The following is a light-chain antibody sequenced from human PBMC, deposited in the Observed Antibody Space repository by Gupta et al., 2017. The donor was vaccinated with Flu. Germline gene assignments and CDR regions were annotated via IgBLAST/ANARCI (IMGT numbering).Light chain of an antibody. CDR3: QQGFSSPFS. CDR2: DAS. CDR1: QSISGY. J-gene: IGKJ2*03. Sequence: IQLTQSPSSLPASLGDRVPITCRASQSISGYLNSYQHKPGKAPNLLIYDASSVPSRIPSRFSGSGSGTDFTPTISGLQPEDIATYFCQQGFSSPFSFGHGTKLEI. V-gene: IGKV1-39*01.